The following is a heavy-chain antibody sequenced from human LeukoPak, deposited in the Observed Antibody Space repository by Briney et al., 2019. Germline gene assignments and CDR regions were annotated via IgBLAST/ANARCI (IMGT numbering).Heavy chain of an antibody. V-gene: IGHV3-30*02. Sequence: PGRSLRLSCAASGFTFSNYAMHWVRQAPGKGLEWVAFIRYDGSNKYYADSVKGRFTISRDNSKNTLYLQMNSLRAEDTAVYYCAKDLVVVPAAVDYWGQGTLVTVSS. CDR3: AKDLVVVPAAVDY. CDR2: IRYDGSNK. D-gene: IGHD2-2*01. J-gene: IGHJ4*02. CDR1: GFTFSNYA.